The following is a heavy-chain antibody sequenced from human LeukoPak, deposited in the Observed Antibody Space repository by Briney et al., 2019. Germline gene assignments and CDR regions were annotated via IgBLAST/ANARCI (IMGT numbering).Heavy chain of an antibody. J-gene: IGHJ4*02. CDR1: GFPFSSYW. V-gene: IGHV3-48*04. Sequence: GGSLRLSCVASGFPFSSYWMTWVRQAPGKGLEWVSYISSSGSTIYYADSVKGRFTISRDNAKNSLYLQMNSLRAEDTAVYYCARGPFWSGYYDDWGQGTLVTVSS. CDR2: ISSSGSTI. CDR3: ARGPFWSGYYDD. D-gene: IGHD3-3*01.